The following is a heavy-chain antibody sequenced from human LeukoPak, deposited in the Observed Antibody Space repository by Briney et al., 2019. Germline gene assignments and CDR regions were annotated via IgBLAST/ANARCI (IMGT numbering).Heavy chain of an antibody. CDR2: IYYSGST. CDR3: ARQLWFGESTMWFDP. Sequence: SETLSLTCTVSGGSISSGDYYWSWIGQPPGKGLEWIGYIYYSGSTYYNPSLKSRVTISVDTSKNQFSLKLSSVTAADTAVYYCARQLWFGESTMWFDPWGQGTLVTVSS. V-gene: IGHV4-30-4*01. J-gene: IGHJ5*02. D-gene: IGHD3-10*01. CDR1: GGSISSGDYY.